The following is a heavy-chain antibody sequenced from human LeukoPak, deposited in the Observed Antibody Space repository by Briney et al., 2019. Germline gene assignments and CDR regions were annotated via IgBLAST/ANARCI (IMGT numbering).Heavy chain of an antibody. V-gene: IGHV4-34*01. CDR3: ARAELGPHVDIVATALISYGMDV. D-gene: IGHD5-12*01. J-gene: IGHJ6*02. Sequence: PSETLSLTCAVYGGSFSGYYWSGIRQPPGKGLEWVGEINHSGSTNYNPSLKSRVTISVDTSKNQFSLKLSSVTAADTAVYYCARAELGPHVDIVATALISYGMDVWGQGTTVTVSS. CDR2: INHSGST. CDR1: GGSFSGYY.